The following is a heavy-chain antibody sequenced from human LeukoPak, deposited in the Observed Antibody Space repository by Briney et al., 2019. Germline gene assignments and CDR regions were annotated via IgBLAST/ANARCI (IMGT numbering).Heavy chain of an antibody. CDR2: INPNSGGT. CDR1: GYTFTGYY. D-gene: IGHD3-22*01. J-gene: IGHJ4*02. V-gene: IGHV1-2*02. Sequence: ASVKVSCKASGYTFTGYYMHWVRQAPGHGLEWMGWINPNSGGTNYAQKFQGGVTMTRDTSISTAYMELSRLRSDDTAVYYCARDRTYYYDSSGYYGADYWGQGTLVTVSS. CDR3: ARDRTYYYDSSGYYGADY.